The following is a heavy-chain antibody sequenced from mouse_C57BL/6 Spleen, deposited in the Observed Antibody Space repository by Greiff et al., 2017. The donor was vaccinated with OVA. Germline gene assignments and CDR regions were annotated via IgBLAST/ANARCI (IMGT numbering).Heavy chain of an antibody. D-gene: IGHD1-1*01. CDR1: GYTFTSYW. J-gene: IGHJ2*01. V-gene: IGHV1-64*01. Sequence: VKLMEPGAELVKPGASVKLSCKASGYTFTSYWMPWVKQRPGQGLEWIGMIHPNSGSTNYNEKFKSKATLTVDKSSSTAYMQLSSLTSEDSAVYYYASITTVVGNYFDYWGQGTTLTVSA. CDR2: IHPNSGST. CDR3: ASITTVVGNYFDY.